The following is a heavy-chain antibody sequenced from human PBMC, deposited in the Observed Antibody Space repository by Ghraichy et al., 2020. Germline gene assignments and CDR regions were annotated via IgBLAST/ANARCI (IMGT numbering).Heavy chain of an antibody. D-gene: IGHD4-23*01. CDR1: GFTFSGYS. V-gene: IGHV3-48*02. Sequence: GGSLRLSCVGSGFTFSGYSMNWVRQSPGKGLEWVSYITSSSRTISYADSVKGRFTISRDNAQNSLYLQMKSLRDEDTAVYYCARGSTVVRFYYYDGMDVWGQGTTVTVSS. J-gene: IGHJ6*02. CDR2: ITSSSRTI. CDR3: ARGSTVVRFYYYDGMDV.